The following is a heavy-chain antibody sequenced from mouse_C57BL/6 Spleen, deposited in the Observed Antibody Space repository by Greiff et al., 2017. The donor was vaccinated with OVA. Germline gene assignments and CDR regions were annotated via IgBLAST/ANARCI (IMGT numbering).Heavy chain of an antibody. J-gene: IGHJ4*01. CDR1: GYSITSGYY. CDR3: AREGSSPYYAMDY. D-gene: IGHD1-1*01. CDR2: ISYDGSN. Sequence: EVKLMESGPGLVKPSQSLSLTCSVTGYSITSGYYWNWIRQFPGNKLEWMGYISYDGSNNYNPSLQNRISITRDTSKNQFFLKWNAVTTEDTATYYGAREGSSPYYAMDYGGQGTSVTVSS. V-gene: IGHV3-6*01.